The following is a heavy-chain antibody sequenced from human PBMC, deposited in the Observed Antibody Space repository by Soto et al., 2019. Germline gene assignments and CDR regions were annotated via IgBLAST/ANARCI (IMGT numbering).Heavy chain of an antibody. CDR1: GYTFTSYY. J-gene: IGHJ6*03. V-gene: IGHV1-46*03. CDR3: AREGRFLEWLLSNTYYYYYYMDV. CDR2: INPSGGST. D-gene: IGHD3-3*01. Sequence: GASVKVSCKASGYTFTSYYMHWVRQAPGQGLEWMGIINPSGGSTSYAQKFQGRVTMTRDTSTSTVYMELSSLRSEDTAVYYCAREGRFLEWLLSNTYYYYYYMDVWAKGTTVTVSS.